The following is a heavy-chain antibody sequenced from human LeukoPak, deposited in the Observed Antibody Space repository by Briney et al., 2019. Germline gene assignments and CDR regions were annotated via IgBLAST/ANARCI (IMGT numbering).Heavy chain of an antibody. CDR2: IIPIFGTA. CDR3: ASHYYDSSGYYYGFDY. J-gene: IGHJ4*02. V-gene: IGHV1-69*13. D-gene: IGHD3-22*01. Sequence: SVKVSCKASGGTFSSYAISWVRQAPGQGLESMGGIIPIFGTANYAQKFQGRVTITADESTSTAYMELSSLRSEDTAVYYCASHYYDSSGYYYGFDYWGQGTLVTVSS. CDR1: GGTFSSYA.